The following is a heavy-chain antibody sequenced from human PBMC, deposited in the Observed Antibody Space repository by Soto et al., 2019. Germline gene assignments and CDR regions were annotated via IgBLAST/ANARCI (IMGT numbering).Heavy chain of an antibody. CDR3: ARLMVVAAPAEYFQH. D-gene: IGHD2-15*01. CDR1: GGSISSSSYY. V-gene: IGHV4-39*01. Sequence: QLQLQESGPGLVKPSETLSLTCTVSGGSISSSSYYWGWIRQPPGKGLEWIGSIYYSGSTYYNPSHKSRVTISVDTSKNQFSLKLSSVTAADTAVYYCARLMVVAAPAEYFQHWGQGTLVTVSS. CDR2: IYYSGST. J-gene: IGHJ1*01.